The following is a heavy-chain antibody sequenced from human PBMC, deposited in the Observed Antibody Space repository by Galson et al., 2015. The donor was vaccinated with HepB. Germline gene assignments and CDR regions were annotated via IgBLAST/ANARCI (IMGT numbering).Heavy chain of an antibody. Sequence: SLRLSCAASGFNFGNYWMHWARQSPGMGLVWVSRVSSDGSTTTYADSVKGRFTISRDNAKNTQYLQMNSLRDEDTAVYYCVRGGEYCSGGSCPPDDTFDIWGQGTMVTVSS. CDR2: VSSDGSTT. J-gene: IGHJ3*02. V-gene: IGHV3-74*01. CDR1: GFNFGNYW. CDR3: VRGGEYCSGGSCPPDDTFDI. D-gene: IGHD2-15*01.